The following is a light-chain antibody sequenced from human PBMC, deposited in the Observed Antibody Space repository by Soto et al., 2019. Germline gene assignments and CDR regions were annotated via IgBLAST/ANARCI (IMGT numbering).Light chain of an antibody. CDR2: AAS. J-gene: IGKJ1*01. CDR3: QQSYITHWP. Sequence: DIQMTQSPSSLSASVGDRVTITCRASQSISSYLNWYQQKPGKAPKLLIYAASSLQSGVPSRFSGSGSGTDFTLPISSLQPDDFATYYCQQSYITHWPFGQGTKVDIK. CDR1: QSISSY. V-gene: IGKV1-39*01.